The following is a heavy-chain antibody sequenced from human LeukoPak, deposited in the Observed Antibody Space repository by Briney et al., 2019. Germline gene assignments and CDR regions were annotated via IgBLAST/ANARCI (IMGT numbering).Heavy chain of an antibody. D-gene: IGHD2-21*01. J-gene: IGHJ4*02. V-gene: IGHV3-48*01. CDR3: ARLPGGVVIDAGLY. Sequence: GGSLRLSCAASGFTFSSYSMNWVRQAPGKGLEWVSYISSSSSTIYYADSVKGRFTISRDNAKNSLYLQMNSLRAEDTAMYYCARLPGGVVIDAGLYWGQGTLVTVSS. CDR1: GFTFSSYS. CDR2: ISSSSSTI.